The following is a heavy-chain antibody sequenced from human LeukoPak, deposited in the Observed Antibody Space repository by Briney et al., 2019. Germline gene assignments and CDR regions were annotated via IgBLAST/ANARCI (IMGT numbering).Heavy chain of an antibody. V-gene: IGHV4-59*01. J-gene: IGHJ4*02. CDR2: IYYSGSA. Sequence: PSETLSLTCTVSGDSIRSSYWSWIRQPPGETLEWVGYIYYSGSANYNPSLKDRVSMSVDTSKNQLSLRLSSVTAADTAVYYCARERGGQQSGQFDQWGQGILVTVSS. D-gene: IGHD2-15*01. CDR1: GDSIRSSY. CDR3: ARERGGQQSGQFDQ.